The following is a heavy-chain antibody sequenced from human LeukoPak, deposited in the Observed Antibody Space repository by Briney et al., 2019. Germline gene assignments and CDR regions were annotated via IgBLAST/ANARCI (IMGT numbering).Heavy chain of an antibody. Sequence: GGSLRLSCAASGFSFSSYAMSWVRQAPGKGLEWVAVIWYDGSNKYYADSVKGRFTISRDNSKNTLYLQMNSLRAEDTAVYYCARDISGGYSSFDYWGQGTLVTVSS. CDR3: ARDISGGYSSFDY. V-gene: IGHV3-33*08. CDR1: GFSFSSYA. CDR2: IWYDGSNK. D-gene: IGHD5-18*01. J-gene: IGHJ4*02.